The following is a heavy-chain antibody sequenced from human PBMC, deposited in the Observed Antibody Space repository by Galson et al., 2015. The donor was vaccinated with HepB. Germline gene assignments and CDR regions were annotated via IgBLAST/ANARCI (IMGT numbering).Heavy chain of an antibody. CDR3: ARGAVEVDIVATMEGGPIHFDY. CDR1: GYTFTSYT. CDR2: INTNTGNP. D-gene: IGHD5-12*01. J-gene: IGHJ4*02. Sequence: SVKVSCKASGYTFTSYTMNWVRQAPGQGLEWMGWINTNTGNPTYAQGFTGRFVFSLDTSVSTAYLQISSLKAEDTAVYYCARGAVEVDIVATMEGGPIHFDYWGQGTLVTVSS. V-gene: IGHV7-4-1*02.